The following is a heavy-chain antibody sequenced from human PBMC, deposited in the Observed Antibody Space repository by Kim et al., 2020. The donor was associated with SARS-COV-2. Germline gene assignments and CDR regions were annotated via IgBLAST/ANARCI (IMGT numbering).Heavy chain of an antibody. CDR2: ISGSTAST. V-gene: IGHV3-23*01. Sequence: GGSLRLSCAASGFTFSSYAMSWVRQAPGKGLDWVSAISGSTASTYYADSVKGRFTISRDNAKNTVYLQMNSLRAEDTAVYYCARDSGHDYGVQLDDWGQGTLVTVSS. D-gene: IGHD4-17*01. CDR3: ARDSGHDYGVQLDD. J-gene: IGHJ4*02. CDR1: GFTFSSYA.